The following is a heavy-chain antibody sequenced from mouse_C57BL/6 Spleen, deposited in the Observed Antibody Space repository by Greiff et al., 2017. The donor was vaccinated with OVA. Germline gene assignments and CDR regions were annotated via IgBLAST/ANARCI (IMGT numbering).Heavy chain of an antibody. Sequence: QVQLQQPGAELVKPGASVKVSCKASGYTFTSYWMHWVKQRPGQGLEWIGRIHPSDRDTNYNQKFKGRATLTGDKSSSPAHMQLSSLTSEDSAVYYCAIEGLYDGRAWFAYWGQGTLVTVSA. J-gene: IGHJ3*01. CDR2: IHPSDRDT. CDR1: GYTFTSYW. D-gene: IGHD2-3*01. V-gene: IGHV1-74*01. CDR3: AIEGLYDGRAWFAY.